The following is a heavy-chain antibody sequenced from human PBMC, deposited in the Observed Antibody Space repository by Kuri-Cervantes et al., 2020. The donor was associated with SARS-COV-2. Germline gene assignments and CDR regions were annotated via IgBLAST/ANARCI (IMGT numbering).Heavy chain of an antibody. CDR2: ISSSGSTI. J-gene: IGHJ4*02. CDR1: GFTLSDYY. V-gene: IGHV3-11*01. CDR3: ARQTRSSTFDY. D-gene: IGHD6-6*01. Sequence: GGSLRLSCETSGFTLSDYYMSWIRQAPGKGLEWVSYISSSGSTIYYADSVKGRFTISRDNAKNSLYLQMNSLRAEDTAVYYCARQTRSSTFDYWGQGTLVTVSS.